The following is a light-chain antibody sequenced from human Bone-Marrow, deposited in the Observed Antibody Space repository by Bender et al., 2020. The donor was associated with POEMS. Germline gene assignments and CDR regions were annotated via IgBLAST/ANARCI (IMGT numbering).Light chain of an antibody. V-gene: IGLV2-14*03. Sequence: QSALTQPPSASGSPGQSITISCTGTGTDVGAYHYVSWYQQKAGKAPKVIISDVTNRPSGVSHRFSGSKSGNTASLTISGLQAEDEADYYCTSYTRTSTWVFGGGTKLTVL. J-gene: IGLJ3*02. CDR2: DVT. CDR1: GTDVGAYHY. CDR3: TSYTRTSTWV.